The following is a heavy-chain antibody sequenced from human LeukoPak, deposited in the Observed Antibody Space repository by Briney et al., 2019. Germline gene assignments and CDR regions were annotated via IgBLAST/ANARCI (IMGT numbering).Heavy chain of an antibody. J-gene: IGHJ6*03. Sequence: GGSLRLSCAASGITFNSYGMHWVRQAPGKGLEWVAFIRYDGSNKYYADSVKGRFTISRDNSKNTLYLQMNSLRAEDTAVYYCARGAAGTGLYYYYYYMDVRGKGTTVTVSS. CDR1: GITFNSYG. CDR2: IRYDGSNK. CDR3: ARGAAGTGLYYYYYYMDV. D-gene: IGHD6-13*01. V-gene: IGHV3-30*02.